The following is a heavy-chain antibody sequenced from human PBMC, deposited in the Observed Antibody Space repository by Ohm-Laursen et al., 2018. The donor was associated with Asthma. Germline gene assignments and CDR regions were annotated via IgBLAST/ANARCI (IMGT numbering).Heavy chain of an antibody. CDR1: GSTFDDYA. J-gene: IGHJ4*02. Sequence: SLRLSCAASGSTFDDYAMHWVRQAPGKGLEWVSGISWNSGSIGYADSVKGRFTISRDNAKNSLYLQMNSLRAEDTALYYCAKDRGSGSYHYFDYWGQGTLVTVSS. CDR3: AKDRGSGSYHYFDY. CDR2: ISWNSGSI. V-gene: IGHV3-9*01. D-gene: IGHD3-10*01.